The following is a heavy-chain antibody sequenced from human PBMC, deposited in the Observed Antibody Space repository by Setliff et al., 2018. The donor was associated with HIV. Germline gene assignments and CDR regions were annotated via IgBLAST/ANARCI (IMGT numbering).Heavy chain of an antibody. V-gene: IGHV3-30*02. CDR2: IRYDGSNK. CDR1: GFTFSSYG. D-gene: IGHD6-13*01. J-gene: IGHJ4*02. CDR3: AKNLYSSIWSPLDY. Sequence: GGSLRLSCAASGFTFSSYGMHWVRQAPGKGLEWVAFIRYDGSNKYYADSVKGRFTISRDNSKNTLYLQMSTLRTEDTAVYYCAKNLYSSIWSPLDYWGQGTLVTVSS.